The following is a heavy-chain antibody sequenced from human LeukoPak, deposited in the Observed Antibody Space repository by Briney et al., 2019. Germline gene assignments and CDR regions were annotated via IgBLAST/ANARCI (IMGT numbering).Heavy chain of an antibody. J-gene: IGHJ4*02. CDR1: GFTFSSYW. V-gene: IGHV3-7*01. Sequence: GGSLRLSCAYSGFTFSSYWMTWVRQAPGKGLEWVANLKEDGSEKYCVDSVKGRFTISRDNSKSSLYLQMDSLRAEDTAVYYCARMMASIPRGVPDYWGQGTLVTVSS. CDR3: ARMMASIPRGVPDY. CDR2: LKEDGSEK. D-gene: IGHD5-24*01.